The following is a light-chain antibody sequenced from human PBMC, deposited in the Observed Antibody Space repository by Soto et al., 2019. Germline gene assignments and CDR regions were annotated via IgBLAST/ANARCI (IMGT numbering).Light chain of an antibody. CDR2: DAS. CDR1: QSISSW. V-gene: IGKV1-5*01. J-gene: IGKJ1*01. CDR3: QQYNSYL. Sequence: DIQMTQSPSTLSASVGDRVTITCRASQSISSWLAWYQQKPGKAPKLLIYDASSLESGVPSRFSGSGSRTEFALTISSLQPDDFATYYCQQYNSYLFGQGTKVEIK.